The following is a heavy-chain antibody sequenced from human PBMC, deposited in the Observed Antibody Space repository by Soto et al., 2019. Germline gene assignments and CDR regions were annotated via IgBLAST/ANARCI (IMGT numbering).Heavy chain of an antibody. CDR3: ARYLNIVATMGSIYYYYGMDV. V-gene: IGHV3-7*01. CDR2: IKQDGSEK. Sequence: GGSLRLSCAASGFTFSSYWMSWFRQAPGKGLEWVANIKQDGSEKYYVDSVKGRFTISRDNAKNSLYLQMNSLRAEDTAVYYCARYLNIVATMGSIYYYYGMDVWGQGTTVTVSS. J-gene: IGHJ6*02. CDR1: GFTFSSYW. D-gene: IGHD5-12*01.